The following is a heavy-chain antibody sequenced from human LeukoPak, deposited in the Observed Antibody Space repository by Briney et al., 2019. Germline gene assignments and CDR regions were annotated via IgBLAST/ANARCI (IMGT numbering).Heavy chain of an antibody. CDR2: IYTSGST. CDR1: GGSISSYY. V-gene: IGHV4-4*07. D-gene: IGHD6-6*01. J-gene: IGHJ4*02. Sequence: KPSETLSLTCTVSGGSISSYYWSWIRQPAGKGLEWIGRIYTSGSTNYNPSLKSRVTISVDRSKNQFSLKLSSVTAADTAVYYCARVGDSSSSSFASYYFDYWGQGTLVTVSS. CDR3: ARVGDSSSSSFASYYFDY.